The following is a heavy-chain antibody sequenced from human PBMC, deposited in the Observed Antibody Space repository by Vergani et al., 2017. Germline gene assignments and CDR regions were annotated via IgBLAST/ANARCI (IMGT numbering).Heavy chain of an antibody. J-gene: IGHJ2*01. D-gene: IGHD3-3*01. V-gene: IGHV3-9*01. Sequence: EVQLVESGGGLVQPGRSLRLSCAASGFTFDDYAMHWVRQAPGKGLEWVSGISWNSGSIGYAASVKGRFTISRDNAKNSLYLQMNSLRAEDTALYYCAKDHYDFWIGYPNLSPFDLWGRGTLVTVSS. CDR3: AKDHYDFWIGYPNLSPFDL. CDR1: GFTFDDYA. CDR2: ISWNSGSI.